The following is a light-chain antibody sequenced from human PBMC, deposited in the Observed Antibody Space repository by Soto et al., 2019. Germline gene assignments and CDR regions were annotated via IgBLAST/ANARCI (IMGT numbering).Light chain of an antibody. CDR2: GAS. V-gene: IGKV3-15*01. CDR3: QQYNNWPAT. CDR1: QSVSSN. J-gene: IGKJ1*01. Sequence: EIVMTQSPATLSVSPGERATPSCRASQSVSSNLAWYQQKPGQAPRLLIYGASTRATGIPARFSGSGSGTEFTLTISSLQSEDFAVYCCQQYNNWPATFGQGTKVEIK.